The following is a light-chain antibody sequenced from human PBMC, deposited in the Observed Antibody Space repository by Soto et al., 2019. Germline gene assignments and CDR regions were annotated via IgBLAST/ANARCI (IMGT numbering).Light chain of an antibody. CDR2: DVS. CDR1: SSDVGGFNF. Sequence: QSVLTQPASVSVSPGQSITISCTGNSSDVGGFNFVAWYQHHPDKAPKLMIYDVSNRPSGVSNRFSGSKSGNTASLTISGLQAEDEADYYCTSYTSSSTVVFGGGTKLTVL. V-gene: IGLV2-14*03. J-gene: IGLJ2*01. CDR3: TSYTSSSTVV.